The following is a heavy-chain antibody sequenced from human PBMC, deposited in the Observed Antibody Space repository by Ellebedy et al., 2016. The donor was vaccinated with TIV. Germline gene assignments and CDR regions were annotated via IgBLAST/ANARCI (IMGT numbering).Heavy chain of an antibody. V-gene: IGHV3-7*01. J-gene: IGHJ3*02. D-gene: IGHD2-2*02. Sequence: GGSLRLXCAASGFTFSSYGMHWVRQAPGKGLEWVANIKQDGSEKYYVDSVKGRFTISRDNAKNSLYLQMNSLRAEDTAVYYCARLGYCSSTSCYTGGDDAFDIWGQGTMVTVSS. CDR2: IKQDGSEK. CDR3: ARLGYCSSTSCYTGGDDAFDI. CDR1: GFTFSSYG.